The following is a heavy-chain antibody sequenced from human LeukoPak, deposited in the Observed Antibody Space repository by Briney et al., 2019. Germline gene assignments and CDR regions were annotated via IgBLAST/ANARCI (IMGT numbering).Heavy chain of an antibody. V-gene: IGHV1-2*02. CDR2: IKPNSGVT. D-gene: IGHD1-1*01. CDR3: ARGYNWNDGWFDP. J-gene: IGHJ5*02. CDR1: GYTFSGYY. Sequence: KPGASVKVSCKASGYTFSGYYIHWVRQAPGQGLEWMGWIKPNSGVTNYAQKFQGRVTLTRDTSISTVYMDLSSLMSDDTAVYYCARGYNWNDGWFDPWGQGTLVTVSS.